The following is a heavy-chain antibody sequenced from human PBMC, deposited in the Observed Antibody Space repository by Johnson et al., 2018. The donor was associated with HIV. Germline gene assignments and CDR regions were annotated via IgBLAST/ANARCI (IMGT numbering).Heavy chain of an antibody. V-gene: IGHV3-30*18. CDR3: AKPQWVSSGAFDI. J-gene: IGHJ3*02. Sequence: LVESGGGVDQPGRSLRLSCAASGFTFSSYGMHWVRQAPGKGLEWVAFISSDGSNKYFAVSVTGRFSISRDNSKNTLYLQMNSLTAEDTAVYYCAKPQWVSSGAFDIWGQGTMVTVSS. CDR2: ISSDGSNK. CDR1: GFTFSSYG. D-gene: IGHD3-3*01.